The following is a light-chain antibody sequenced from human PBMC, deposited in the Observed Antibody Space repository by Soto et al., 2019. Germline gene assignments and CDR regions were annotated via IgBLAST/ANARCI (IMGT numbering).Light chain of an antibody. Sequence: QSALTQPPSASGSPGQSVTISCTGTSSDVGGYNYVSWYQQHPGKAPKLMIYEVSKWPSGVPDRFSGSKSGNTASLTVSGLQAEDEADYYCSSYAGRNNLVFGGGTKLTVL. CDR2: EVS. J-gene: IGLJ2*01. CDR1: SSDVGGYNY. V-gene: IGLV2-8*01. CDR3: SSYAGRNNLV.